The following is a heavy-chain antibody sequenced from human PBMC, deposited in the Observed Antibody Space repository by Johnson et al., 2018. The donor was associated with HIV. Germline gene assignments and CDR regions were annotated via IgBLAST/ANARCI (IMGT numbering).Heavy chain of an antibody. D-gene: IGHD3-10*01. V-gene: IGHV3-30*02. J-gene: IGHJ3*02. CDR2: IRYDGSNK. Sequence: QVQLVESGGGVVQPGRSLRLSCAASGFTFSSYGMHWVRQAPGKGLEWVAFIRYDGSNKYYADSVKGRFTISRDNSKNTLYLQMNSLRAEDTAGYYCAKDRYYYGSGLIWGQGTMVTVSS. CDR3: AKDRYYYGSGLI. CDR1: GFTFSSYG.